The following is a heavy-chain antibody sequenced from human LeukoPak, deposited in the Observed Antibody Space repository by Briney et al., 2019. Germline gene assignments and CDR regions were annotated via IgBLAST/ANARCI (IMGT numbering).Heavy chain of an antibody. CDR3: AKDKFEEYYFDY. V-gene: IGHV3-30*02. D-gene: IGHD3-10*01. J-gene: IGHJ4*02. Sequence: PGGSLRLSCAASGFTFSSYGMHWVRQAPDKGLEWVAFIRYDGSNKYYADSVKGRFTISRDNSKNTLYLQMNSLRAEDTAVYYCAKDKFEEYYFDYWGQGTLVTVSS. CDR2: IRYDGSNK. CDR1: GFTFSSYG.